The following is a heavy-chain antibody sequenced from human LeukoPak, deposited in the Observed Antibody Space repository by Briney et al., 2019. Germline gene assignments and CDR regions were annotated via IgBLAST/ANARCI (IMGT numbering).Heavy chain of an antibody. J-gene: IGHJ5*02. CDR3: ARGHDWFDP. V-gene: IGHV3-66*01. CDR2: IYSGGST. Sequence: GGSLRLSCAASGFIFRSYAMSWVRQAPGKGLEWVSVIYSGGSTYYADSVKGRFTISRDNSKNTLYLQMNSLRAEDTAVYYCARGHDWFDPWGQGTLVTVSS. CDR1: GFIFRSYA.